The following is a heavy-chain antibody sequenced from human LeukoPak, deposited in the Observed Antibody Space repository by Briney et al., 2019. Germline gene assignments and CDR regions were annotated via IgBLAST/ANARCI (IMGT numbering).Heavy chain of an antibody. V-gene: IGHV3-53*01. CDR3: ARDFAYSRLDS. D-gene: IGHD6-13*01. CDR1: GFSVSSNY. Sequence: PGGSLRLSCAASGFSVSSNYMNWVRQAPGRGLEWVSALYSDGRTYYADPVKGRFTISRDNSQNILYLQMNSLRAEDTAVYYCARDFAYSRLDSWGQGTLVTVSS. J-gene: IGHJ4*02. CDR2: LYSDGRT.